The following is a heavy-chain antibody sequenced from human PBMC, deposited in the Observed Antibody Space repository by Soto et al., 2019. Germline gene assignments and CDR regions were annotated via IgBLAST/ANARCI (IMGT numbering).Heavy chain of an antibody. Sequence: EVQLLESGGGFIHPGGSLRLSCAASGFSFSSFAMNWVRQAPGKGLEWVSIISGSADSTFYADSVKGRFTISRDNCKSTLYLQINSLRAEDTAVYYCAKTRGAMIYAISVYGMDVWGQGIKVNVSS. V-gene: IGHV3-23*01. CDR1: GFSFSSFA. D-gene: IGHD2-8*01. CDR3: AKTRGAMIYAISVYGMDV. CDR2: ISGSADST. J-gene: IGHJ6*02.